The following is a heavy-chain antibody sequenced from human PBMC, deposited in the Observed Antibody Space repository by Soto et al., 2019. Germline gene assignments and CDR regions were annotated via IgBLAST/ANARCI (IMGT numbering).Heavy chain of an antibody. J-gene: IGHJ4*02. CDR1: GFTFSSYW. D-gene: IGHD3-22*01. Sequence: EVQLVESGGGLVQPGGSLRLSCAASGFTFSSYWMHWVRQAPGKGLVWVSRLKSDGSGTTYADSVKGRLTISRDNAKNTLYLLMNSLRAEDTAVYYCVRGDGDYYDGNGYLGRHWGQGTLVTVSS. CDR3: VRGDGDYYDGNGYLGRH. V-gene: IGHV3-74*01. CDR2: LKSDGSGT.